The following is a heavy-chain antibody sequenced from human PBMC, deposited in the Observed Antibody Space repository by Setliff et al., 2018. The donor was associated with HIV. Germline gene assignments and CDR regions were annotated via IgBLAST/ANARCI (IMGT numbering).Heavy chain of an antibody. CDR1: GFTFHTYF. D-gene: IGHD3-16*02. Sequence: GGSLRLSCAVPGFTFHTYFMSWVRQAPGKGLEWVANINHDGSEKNYVDSVTGRFTISRDNAKNSLYLQMNSLRAEDTAVYYCARDQLYTKATFDVWGQGTLVTVSS. CDR3: ARDQLYTKATFDV. V-gene: IGHV3-7*01. J-gene: IGHJ3*01. CDR2: INHDGSEK.